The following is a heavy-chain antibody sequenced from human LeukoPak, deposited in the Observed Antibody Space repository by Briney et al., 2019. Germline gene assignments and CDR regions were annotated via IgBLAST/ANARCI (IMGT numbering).Heavy chain of an antibody. J-gene: IGHJ5*02. Sequence: SETLSLTCNVSGGSMSISRCYGVWVRQPPGKALEWIGSVSYDGRTMYNPSLKTRVTVSVDSSKNPFSLTLTSVTAEDTAVYYCASEWNGANYRDPWGQGTRVTVSS. D-gene: IGHD1-1*01. CDR3: ASEWNGANYRDP. V-gene: IGHV4-39*01. CDR1: GGSMSISRCY. CDR2: VSYDGRT.